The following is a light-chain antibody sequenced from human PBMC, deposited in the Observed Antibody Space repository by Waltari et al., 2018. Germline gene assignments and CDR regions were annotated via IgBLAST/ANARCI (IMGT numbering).Light chain of an antibody. CDR2: RAS. Sequence: VILTQSPATLSLSPGERATLSCRASQSVSIYLAWYQQNHWQAPRLLIHRASSRATVIPDRFSGSGSGTEFTLTISRLEPEDVGVYHCYQHSSGYFTFGPGTKLDIK. CDR1: QSVSIY. V-gene: IGKV3-11*01. CDR3: YQHSSGYFT. J-gene: IGKJ3*01.